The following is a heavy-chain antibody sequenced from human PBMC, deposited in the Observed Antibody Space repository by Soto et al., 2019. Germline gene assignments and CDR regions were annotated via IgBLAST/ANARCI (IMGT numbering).Heavy chain of an antibody. D-gene: IGHD3-10*01. V-gene: IGHV4-31*03. CDR1: GGSISSGGYY. J-gene: IGHJ6*02. Sequence: QVQLQESGPGLVKPSQTLSLTCTVSGGSISSGGYYWSWIRQHPGKGLEWIGYIYYSGSTYYKPSLKSRVTISVDKSKNQFSLKLISVTAADTAVYYCARVLLWFGELLSHYGMDVWGQGTTVTVSS. CDR3: ARVLLWFGELLSHYGMDV. CDR2: IYYSGST.